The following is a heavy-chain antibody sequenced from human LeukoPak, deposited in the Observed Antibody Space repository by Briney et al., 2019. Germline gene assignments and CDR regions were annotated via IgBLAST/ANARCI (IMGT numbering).Heavy chain of an antibody. V-gene: IGHV1-46*01. J-gene: IGHJ4*02. CDR2: INPSDGST. D-gene: IGHD5-24*01. CDR1: GYIFISYY. CDR3: ARDVAREFDY. Sequence: ASVKVSCEASGYIFISYYIHWVRQAPGQGLEWMGVINPSDGSTNYAQKFQGRVTMTRDTSTSTVYMELSSLRSEDTAVYYCARDVAREFDYWGQGTLVSVSS.